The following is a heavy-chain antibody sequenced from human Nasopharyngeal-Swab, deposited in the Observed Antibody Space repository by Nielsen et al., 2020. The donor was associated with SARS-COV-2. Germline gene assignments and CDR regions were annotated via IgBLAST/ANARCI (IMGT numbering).Heavy chain of an antibody. J-gene: IGHJ6*02. V-gene: IGHV3-74*01. CDR1: GFNFSTQW. CDR2: MNPGGSGT. Sequence: GGSLRLSCAASGFNFSTQWMDWVRQAPGKGLGWVSQMNPGGSGTGYPDSVMGRFTISRDNAKNTLYLQMNGLRVDDTAVYYCARGGFRYGLDVWGQGTTVTVSS. D-gene: IGHD1-14*01. CDR3: ARGGFRYGLDV.